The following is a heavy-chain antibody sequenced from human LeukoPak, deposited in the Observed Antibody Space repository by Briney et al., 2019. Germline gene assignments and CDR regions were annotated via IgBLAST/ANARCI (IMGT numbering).Heavy chain of an antibody. J-gene: IGHJ3*02. CDR3: ARSGGPVWYSSSGNAFDI. Sequence: SGTLSLTCTVSGGSISSYYWSWIRQPPGKGLEWIGYIYYSGSTNYNPSLKSRVTISVDTSKNQFSLKLSSVTAADTAVYYCARSGGPVWYSSSGNAFDIWGQGTMVTVSS. D-gene: IGHD6-6*01. V-gene: IGHV4-59*01. CDR2: IYYSGST. CDR1: GGSISSYY.